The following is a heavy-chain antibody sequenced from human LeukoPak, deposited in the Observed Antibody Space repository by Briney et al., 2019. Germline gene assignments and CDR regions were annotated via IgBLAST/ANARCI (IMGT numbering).Heavy chain of an antibody. CDR2: IWSDGTNK. J-gene: IGHJ4*02. D-gene: IGHD3-10*01. CDR3: ARVRTNTYGFDY. CDR1: GFMFTHHG. V-gene: IGHV3-33*01. Sequence: SGESLRLSCAASGFMFTHHGMHWVRRAPGKGLEWVAVIWSDGTNKFYSDSVKGRFAISRDNSNDMIYLQMNGLRVDDTAVYYCARVRTNTYGFDYWGQGTLVTVSS.